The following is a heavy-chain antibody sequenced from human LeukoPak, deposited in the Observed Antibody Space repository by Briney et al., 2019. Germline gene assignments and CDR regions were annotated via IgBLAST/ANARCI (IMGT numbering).Heavy chain of an antibody. CDR2: IWYDGSNK. D-gene: IGHD3-22*01. CDR1: GFTFSSYG. CDR3: ARGGRTMIVVVLDY. V-gene: IGHV3-33*01. J-gene: IGHJ4*02. Sequence: GRSLRLSCAASGFTFSSYGMHCVRQAPGKGLEWVAVIWYDGSNKYYADSVKGRFTISRDNSKNTLYLQMNSLRAEDTAVYYCARGGRTMIVVVLDYWGQGTLVTVSS.